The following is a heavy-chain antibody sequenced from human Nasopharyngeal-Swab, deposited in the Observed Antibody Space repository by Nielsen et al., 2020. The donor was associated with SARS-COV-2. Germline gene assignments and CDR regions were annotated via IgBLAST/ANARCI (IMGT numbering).Heavy chain of an antibody. V-gene: IGHV4-34*01. Sequence: SETLSLTCAVYGGSFSGYYWSWIRQPPGKGLEWIGEINHSGSTNYNPSLKSRVTISVDTSRNQFSLKVSSVTAADTAVYYCARQHSGWYGDYYFDYWGQGTLVTVSS. CDR2: INHSGST. J-gene: IGHJ4*02. CDR1: GGSFSGYY. D-gene: IGHD6-19*01. CDR3: ARQHSGWYGDYYFDY.